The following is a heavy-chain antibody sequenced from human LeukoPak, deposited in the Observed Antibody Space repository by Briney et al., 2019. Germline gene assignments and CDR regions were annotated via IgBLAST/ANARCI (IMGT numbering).Heavy chain of an antibody. V-gene: IGHV3-33*06. CDR2: IWYDGSNK. CDR1: GFTFSSYG. CDR3: AKGPVARNYYYYYMDV. D-gene: IGHD5-12*01. Sequence: PGRSLRLSCAASGFTFSSYGMHWVRQAPGEGLEWVAVIWYDGSNKYYADSVKGRFTLSRDNSKNTLYLQMNSLRAEDTAVYYCAKGPVARNYYYYYMDVWGKGTTVTVSS. J-gene: IGHJ6*03.